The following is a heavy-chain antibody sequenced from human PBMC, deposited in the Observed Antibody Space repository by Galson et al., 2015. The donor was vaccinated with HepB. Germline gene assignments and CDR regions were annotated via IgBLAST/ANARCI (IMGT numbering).Heavy chain of an antibody. J-gene: IGHJ4*02. CDR2: IYYSGST. CDR1: GGSISSSSYY. V-gene: IGHV4-39*07. D-gene: IGHD5-18*01. Sequence: SETLSLTCTVSGGSISSSSYYWGWIRQPPGKGLEWIGSIYYSGSTYYNPSLKSRVTISVDTSKNQFSLKLSSVTAADTAVYYCARAPRGWIQLWLPFDYWGQGTLVTVSS. CDR3: ARAPRGWIQLWLPFDY.